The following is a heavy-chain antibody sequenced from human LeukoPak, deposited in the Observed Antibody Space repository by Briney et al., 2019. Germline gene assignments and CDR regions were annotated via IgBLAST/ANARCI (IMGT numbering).Heavy chain of an antibody. D-gene: IGHD5-18*01. CDR1: GGSMTTQH. V-gene: IGHV4-59*11. Sequence: SETLSLTSTGSGGSMTTQHWNWLRQTPGKGLEGSGYVFDSGRTKEIPSLKSRVTLSADTSKNQLSLRLSSVTAADTAVYYCTTIKRGNIFGYFDFWGQGNLVTVSS. CDR3: TTIKRGNIFGYFDF. J-gene: IGHJ4*02. CDR2: VFDSGRT.